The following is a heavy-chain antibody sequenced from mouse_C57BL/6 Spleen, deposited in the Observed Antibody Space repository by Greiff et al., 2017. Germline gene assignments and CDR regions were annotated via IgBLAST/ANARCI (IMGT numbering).Heavy chain of an antibody. CDR1: GYTFTTYP. J-gene: IGHJ2*01. CDR2: FHPYNDDT. D-gene: IGHD2-4*01. V-gene: IGHV1-47*01. CDR3: SRLRRRRGVFDY. Sequence: QVQLQQSGAELVKPGASVKMSCKASGYTFTTYPIEWMKQNHGKSLEWIGNFHPYNDDTKYNEKFKGKATLTVEKSSSTVYLELSRLTSDDSAVYYFSRLRRRRGVFDYWGQGTTLTVSS.